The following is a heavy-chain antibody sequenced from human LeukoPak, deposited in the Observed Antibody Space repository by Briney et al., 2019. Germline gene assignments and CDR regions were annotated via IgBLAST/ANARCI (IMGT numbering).Heavy chain of an antibody. J-gene: IGHJ3*02. CDR1: GYTFTSYG. D-gene: IGHD7-27*01. Sequence: ALVKVSCKASGYTFTSYGISLVRQAPGQGLEWMGWISAYTGNTNYAQKLQGRVTMTTDTTTSTAYMELRSLRSDDTAVYYCARDLTGDTNAFDIWGPGTMVTVSS. CDR3: ARDLTGDTNAFDI. CDR2: ISAYTGNT. V-gene: IGHV1-18*01.